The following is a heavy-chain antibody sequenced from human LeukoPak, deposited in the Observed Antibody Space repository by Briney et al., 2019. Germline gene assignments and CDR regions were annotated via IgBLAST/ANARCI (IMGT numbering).Heavy chain of an antibody. J-gene: IGHJ4*02. CDR3: ARAPPGDGSGSYYKKGEYYFDY. Sequence: ASVKVSCKASGYTFTSYAMHWVRQAPGQRLEWMGWINAGNGNTKYSQKFQGRVTITRDTSASTAYMELSSLRSEDTAVYYCARAPPGDGSGSYYKKGEYYFDYWGQGTLVTVSS. CDR2: INAGNGNT. V-gene: IGHV1-3*01. D-gene: IGHD3-10*01. CDR1: GYTFTSYA.